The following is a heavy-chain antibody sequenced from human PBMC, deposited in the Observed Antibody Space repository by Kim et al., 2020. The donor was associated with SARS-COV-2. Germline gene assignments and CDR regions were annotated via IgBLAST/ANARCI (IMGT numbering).Heavy chain of an antibody. CDR3: AKGPLFVGIAAAGTGYFQH. Sequence: GGSLRLSCAASGFTFDDYAMHWVRQAPGKGLEWVSGISWNSGSIGYADSVKGRFTISRDNAKNSLYLQMNSLRAEDTALYYCAKGPLFVGIAAAGTGYFQHWGQGTLVTVSS. J-gene: IGHJ1*01. CDR2: ISWNSGSI. V-gene: IGHV3-9*01. CDR1: GFTFDDYA. D-gene: IGHD6-13*01.